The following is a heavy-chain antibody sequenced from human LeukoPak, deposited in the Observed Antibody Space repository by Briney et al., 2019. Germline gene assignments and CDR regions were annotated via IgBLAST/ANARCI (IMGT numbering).Heavy chain of an antibody. Sequence: SETLSLTCTVSGGSISSYYWSWIRQPPGKGLEWIGYIYYSGSTNHNPSLKSRVTISVDTSKNQFSLKLSSVTAADTAVYYCARHMSIFGVVTERDAFDIWGQGTMVTVSS. CDR3: ARHMSIFGVVTERDAFDI. J-gene: IGHJ3*02. CDR2: IYYSGST. V-gene: IGHV4-59*08. D-gene: IGHD3-3*01. CDR1: GGSISSYY.